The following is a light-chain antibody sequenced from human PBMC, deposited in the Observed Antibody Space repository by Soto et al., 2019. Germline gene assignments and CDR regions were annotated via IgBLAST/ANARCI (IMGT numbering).Light chain of an antibody. Sequence: DVVMTQSPLSLPVTLGQPASISCRSSQSLVYNDGNTYLNWFHQRPGQSPRRLIYKVSNRDSGVPDRFSGSGSGTDFTLKISRVEAEDIGVYYCMQGTHWPRTFGQGTKVEIK. V-gene: IGKV2-30*01. J-gene: IGKJ1*01. CDR2: KVS. CDR3: MQGTHWPRT. CDR1: QSLVYNDGNTY.